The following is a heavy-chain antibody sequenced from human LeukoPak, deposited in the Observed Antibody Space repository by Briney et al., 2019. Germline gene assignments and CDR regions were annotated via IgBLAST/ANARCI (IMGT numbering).Heavy chain of an antibody. D-gene: IGHD6-19*01. CDR3: AKTPSSIAVAGNWFDY. Sequence: PGGSLRLSCAASGFTFDDYAMHWVRQAPGKGLEWVSGISWNSGSIGYADSVKGRFTISRDNAKNSLYLQMNSLRAEDTALYYCAKTPSSIAVAGNWFDYWGQGTLVTVSS. CDR1: GFTFDDYA. J-gene: IGHJ5*01. V-gene: IGHV3-9*01. CDR2: ISWNSGSI.